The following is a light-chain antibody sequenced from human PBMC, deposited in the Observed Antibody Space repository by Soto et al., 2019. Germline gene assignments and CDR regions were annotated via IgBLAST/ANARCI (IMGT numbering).Light chain of an antibody. J-gene: IGKJ5*01. CDR1: QSVRNY. CDR3: QQRYFWPPIT. Sequence: EIVLTQSPDTLSLSPGERATLSCRASQSVRNYLAWYQQKPGQAPRLLIYDTSNRATGIPPRFSGSGSETDFTLTISSLEPEDFAVYYCQQRYFWPPITVGQGTRLEIK. V-gene: IGKV3-11*01. CDR2: DTS.